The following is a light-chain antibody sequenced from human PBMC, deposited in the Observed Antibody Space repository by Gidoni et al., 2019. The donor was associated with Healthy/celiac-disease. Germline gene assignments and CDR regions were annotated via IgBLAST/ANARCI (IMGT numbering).Light chain of an antibody. CDR2: AAS. CDR1: QSISTY. Sequence: QMTQSPSSLSASVGDRVIITCRASQSISTYLNWYRQKPGKAPKLLIYAASSLQSGIPSRFSGSGSGTDFTLTISSLQPEDFATYYCQQSYSTLLTFGGGTKVEIK. V-gene: IGKV1-39*01. J-gene: IGKJ4*01. CDR3: QQSYSTLLT.